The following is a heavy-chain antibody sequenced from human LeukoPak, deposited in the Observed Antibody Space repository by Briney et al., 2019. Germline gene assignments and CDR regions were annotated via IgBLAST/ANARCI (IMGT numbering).Heavy chain of an antibody. V-gene: IGHV4-34*01. Sequence: SETLSLTCAVYGGSFSDYYWNWIRQPPGKGLEWIGEINHSGSTNYNPSLKSRVPISVDTSKNQFSLKVSSVTAADTAVYYCERGRGYRGQFRRRTDHWFAPWGQGTLVTVSS. J-gene: IGHJ5*02. D-gene: IGHD5-18*01. CDR3: ERGRGYRGQFRRRTDHWFAP. CDR1: GGSFSDYY. CDR2: INHSGST.